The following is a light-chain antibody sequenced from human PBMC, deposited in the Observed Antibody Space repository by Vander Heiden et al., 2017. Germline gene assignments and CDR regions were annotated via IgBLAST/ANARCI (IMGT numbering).Light chain of an antibody. Sequence: QSALTQPASVSGSPGQSLTISRTGTSSNVGGYNYVSWYQQHPGKAPKLMIYDVSNRPSVVSNRFSGSKSGNTASLAISGLQAEDEADYYCSSYTSSSTAVFGGGTKLTVL. J-gene: IGLJ3*02. CDR3: SSYTSSSTAV. CDR2: DVS. CDR1: SSNVGGYNY. V-gene: IGLV2-14*01.